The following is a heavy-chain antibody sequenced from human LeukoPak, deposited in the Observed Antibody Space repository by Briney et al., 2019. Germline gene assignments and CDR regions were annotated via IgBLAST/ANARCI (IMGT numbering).Heavy chain of an antibody. J-gene: IGHJ4*02. V-gene: IGHV3-74*01. D-gene: IGHD5-24*01. Sequence: GGSLRLSCAASGFIFSTSWRHWLRQAPGKGLVWVSRINSDVRSRSYADSVQGRFTISRDNAKNTLYLQMNSLRAEDTAVYYCARDISMVGDGSNFAYWGQGTLVTVSA. CDR1: GFIFSTSW. CDR3: ARDISMVGDGSNFAY. CDR2: INSDVRSR.